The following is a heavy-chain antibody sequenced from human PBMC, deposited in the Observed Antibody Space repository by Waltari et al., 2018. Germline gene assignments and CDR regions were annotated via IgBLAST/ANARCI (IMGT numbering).Heavy chain of an antibody. CDR2: IYWNDDK. CDR3: AHRGYYGSGSYYPGGWFDP. V-gene: IGHV2-5*01. CDR1: GFSLSTSGVG. D-gene: IGHD3-10*01. Sequence: QITLKESGPTLVKPTQTLTLTCTFSGFSLSTSGVGVGWIRQPPGQALEWLALIYWNDDKRYSPSLKSRLTITKDTSKNQVVLTMTNMDPVDTATYYCAHRGYYGSGSYYPGGWFDPWGQGTLVTVSS. J-gene: IGHJ5*02.